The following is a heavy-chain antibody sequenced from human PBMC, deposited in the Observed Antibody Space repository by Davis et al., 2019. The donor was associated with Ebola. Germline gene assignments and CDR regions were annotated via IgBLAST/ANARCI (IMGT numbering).Heavy chain of an antibody. V-gene: IGHV3-30*19. CDR2: IWYDGSNK. CDR1: GFPFSSYG. D-gene: IGHD2-8*01. J-gene: IGHJ4*02. CDR3: AREGRWGMVYYFDY. Sequence: AGSLTLSCAASGFPFSSYGMHWVRQAPGQGLDWVAVIWYDGSNKYYADSVKCRLTISRDNSKNTLYLQMNRLRAEDTAVYYCAREGRWGMVYYFDYWGQGTLVTVSS.